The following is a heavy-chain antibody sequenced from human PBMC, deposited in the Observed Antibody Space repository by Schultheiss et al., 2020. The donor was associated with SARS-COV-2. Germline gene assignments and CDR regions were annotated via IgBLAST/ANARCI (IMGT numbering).Heavy chain of an antibody. CDR3: TRGPNLYYDNNIIDY. J-gene: IGHJ4*02. CDR1: DFTFSNAFSNA. V-gene: IGHV3-49*04. CDR2: IRSKAYGGTT. D-gene: IGHD3-9*01. Sequence: GGSLRLSCAVSDFTFSNAFSNAWMNWVRQAPGKGLEWVGFIRSKAYGGTTEYAASVKGRFTISRDDSKSIAYLQMNSLKTEDTAVYYCTRGPNLYYDNNIIDYWGQGALVTVAS.